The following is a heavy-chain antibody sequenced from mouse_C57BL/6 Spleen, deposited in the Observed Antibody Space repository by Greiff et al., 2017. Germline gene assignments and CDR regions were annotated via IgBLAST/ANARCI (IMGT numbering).Heavy chain of an antibody. J-gene: IGHJ4*01. D-gene: IGHD2-2*01. CDR2: INPNYGTT. CDR3: ARDGYDGYYYAMDY. V-gene: IGHV1-39*01. Sequence: VHVKQSGPELVKPGASVKISCKASGYSFTDYNMNWVKQSNGKSLEWIGVINPNYGTTSYNQKFKGKATLTVDQSSSTAYMQLNSLTSEDSAVYYCARDGYDGYYYAMDYWGQGTSVTVSS. CDR1: GYSFTDYN.